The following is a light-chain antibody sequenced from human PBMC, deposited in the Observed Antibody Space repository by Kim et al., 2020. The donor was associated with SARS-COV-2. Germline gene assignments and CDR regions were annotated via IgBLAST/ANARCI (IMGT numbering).Light chain of an antibody. V-gene: IGLV2-8*01. CDR3: SSYAGSNNLV. CDR1: SSAVGVYNY. J-gene: IGLJ2*01. CDR2: EVT. Sequence: GQSVTIPGAGTSSAVGVYNYVSWYQQHPGKAPKLMIYEVTKRPSGVPDRFSGSKSGNTASLTVSGLQAEDEADYYCSSYAGSNNLVFGGGTQLTVL.